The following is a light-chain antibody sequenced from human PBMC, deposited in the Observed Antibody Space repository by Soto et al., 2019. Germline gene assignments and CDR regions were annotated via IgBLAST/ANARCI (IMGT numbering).Light chain of an antibody. V-gene: IGKV3-20*01. CDR2: DTS. J-gene: IGKJ5*01. CDR3: QQYNTYST. Sequence: EIVLTQSPGTLSLSPVERATLSCRASQSVTSTYLAWYQQRPGQTPTLLISDTSIRATGIPDRFSGSGSGTEFTLTISSLQPDDFATYYCQQYNTYSTFGQGTRLEIK. CDR1: QSVTSTY.